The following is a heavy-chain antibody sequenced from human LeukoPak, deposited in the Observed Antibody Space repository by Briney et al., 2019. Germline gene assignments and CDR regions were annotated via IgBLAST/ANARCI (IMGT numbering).Heavy chain of an antibody. CDR3: AREIYGRFDY. CDR2: INAYNGNT. D-gene: IGHD4-17*01. V-gene: IGHV1-18*01. J-gene: IGHJ4*02. Sequence: GASVKVSGKASGYTFTSFGISWVRQAPGQGLECMGWINAYNGNTKYALKVQGRVTMTTDTSTSTAYLELRSLRSDDTAIYYCAREIYGRFDYWGQGTLVTVSS. CDR1: GYTFTSFG.